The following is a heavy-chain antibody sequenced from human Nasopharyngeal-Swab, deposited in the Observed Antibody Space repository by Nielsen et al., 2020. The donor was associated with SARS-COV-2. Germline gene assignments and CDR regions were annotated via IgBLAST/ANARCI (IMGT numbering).Heavy chain of an antibody. V-gene: IGHV3-9*01. Sequence: SLKISCAASGFTFDDYTMHWVRQPPGEGLEWVSGINWNSGRKGYADSVKGRFTISRDNAKNSLYLLMNSLRGEDTALYYCARGTADYSNPSFDYWGQGTLVTVPS. D-gene: IGHD4-11*01. CDR1: GFTFDDYT. CDR3: ARGTADYSNPSFDY. CDR2: INWNSGRK. J-gene: IGHJ4*02.